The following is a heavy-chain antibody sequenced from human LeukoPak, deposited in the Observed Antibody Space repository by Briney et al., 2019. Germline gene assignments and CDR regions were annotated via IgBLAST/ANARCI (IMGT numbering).Heavy chain of an antibody. Sequence: ASVKVSCKASVYTFTNYGITWVRQAPGQGPEWVGWISANNGETRFAQNLQGRVAMTTETSTRTAYMELRSLTSDDTAVYYCARVPPSAHQLLSSDFWGQGTQVSVSS. J-gene: IGHJ4*02. V-gene: IGHV1-18*01. D-gene: IGHD2-2*01. CDR1: VYTFTNYG. CDR2: ISANNGET. CDR3: ARVPPSAHQLLSSDF.